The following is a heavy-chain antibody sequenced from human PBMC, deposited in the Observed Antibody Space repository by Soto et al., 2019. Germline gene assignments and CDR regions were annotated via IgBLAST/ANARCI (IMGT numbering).Heavy chain of an antibody. D-gene: IGHD6-13*01. CDR3: ARDPAFGIAAPGSFAY. J-gene: IGHJ4*02. CDR2: INPSGGST. Sequence: SVTVSCKASGYTVTISSLHWVRQAPGQGLEWMGIINPSGGSTSYAQKFQGRVTMTRDTSTSTVYMELSSLRSEDTAVYYCARDPAFGIAAPGSFAYWGQGTLVTVSS. CDR1: GYTVTISS. V-gene: IGHV1-46*01.